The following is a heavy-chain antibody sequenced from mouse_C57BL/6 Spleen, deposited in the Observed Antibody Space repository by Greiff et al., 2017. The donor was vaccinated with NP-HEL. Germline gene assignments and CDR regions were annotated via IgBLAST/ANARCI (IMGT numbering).Heavy chain of an antibody. J-gene: IGHJ1*03. CDR3: ARGSYYNGSSHWYFDV. CDR1: GYTFTDYY. D-gene: IGHD1-1*01. CDR2: INPNNGGT. Sequence: EVQLQQSGPELVKPGASVKISCKASGYTFTDYYMNWVKQSHGKSLEWIGDINPNNGGTSYNQKFKGKATLTVDKSSSTAYMELRSLTSEDSAVYYCARGSYYNGSSHWYFDVWGTGTTVTVSS. V-gene: IGHV1-26*01.